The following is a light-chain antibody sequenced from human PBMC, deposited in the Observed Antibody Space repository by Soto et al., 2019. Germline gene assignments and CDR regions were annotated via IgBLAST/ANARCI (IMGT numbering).Light chain of an antibody. V-gene: IGKV3-11*01. CDR3: QQRSNWRALT. Sequence: EIVLTQSPATLSLSPGARATLSCVSSQSISSYLAWYQQKPGKAPKLLIYDASNRETGIPARFSGSGSGTDFTLTISSLEPEDFAVYYCQQRSNWRALTFGGGTKVDIK. CDR1: QSISSY. J-gene: IGKJ4*01. CDR2: DAS.